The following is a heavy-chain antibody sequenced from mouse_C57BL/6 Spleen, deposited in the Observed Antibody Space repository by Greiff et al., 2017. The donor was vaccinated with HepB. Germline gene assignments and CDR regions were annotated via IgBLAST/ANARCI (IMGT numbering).Heavy chain of an antibody. D-gene: IGHD2-3*01. CDR1: GFTITDYY. V-gene: IGHV14-1*01. J-gene: IGHJ3*01. CDR2: IDPEDGDT. Sequence: VQLQQPGAELVRPGASVKLSCTASGFTITDYYMHWVKQRPEQGLEWIGRIDPEDGDTEYAPKFQGKATLTADTSSNTAYLQLSSLTSEDTAVYYCTTDGYYEFAYWGQGTLVTVSA. CDR3: TTDGYYEFAY.